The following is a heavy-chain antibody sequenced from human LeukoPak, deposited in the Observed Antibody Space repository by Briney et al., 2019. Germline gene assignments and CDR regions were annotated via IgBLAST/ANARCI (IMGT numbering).Heavy chain of an antibody. CDR1: GVTFSSDS. CDR2: ISSSSSYI. V-gene: IGHV3-21*01. J-gene: IGHJ4*02. Sequence: GGSLRLSCADSGVTFSSDSMNWVRQAPGKGLEWVSSISSSSSYIYYADSVKGRFTISRDDAKNSLYLQMNSLRAEDTAVYYCARGQTGQDNWGQGTLVTVSS. CDR3: ARGQTGQDN. D-gene: IGHD3-9*01.